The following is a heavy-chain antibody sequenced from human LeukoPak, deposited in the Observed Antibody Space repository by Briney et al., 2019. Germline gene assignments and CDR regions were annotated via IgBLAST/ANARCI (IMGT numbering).Heavy chain of an antibody. V-gene: IGHV3-15*01. CDR2: IKSKTDGGTT. CDR3: TAGYSSSSSFDY. J-gene: IGHJ4*02. Sequence: GGSLRLSCAASGFTFSNAWMSWVRQAPGKGLEWVGRIKSKTDGGTTDYAAPVKGRLTISRDDSKNTLYLQMNSLKTEDTAVYYCTAGYSSSSSFDYWGQGTLVTVSS. CDR1: GFTFSNAW. D-gene: IGHD6-6*01.